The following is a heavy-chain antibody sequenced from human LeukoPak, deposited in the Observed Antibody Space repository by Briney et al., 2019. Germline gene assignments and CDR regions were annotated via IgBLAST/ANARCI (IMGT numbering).Heavy chain of an antibody. D-gene: IGHD2-2*01. CDR2: MNPNSGNT. CDR3: ARDFLVPAAPYNWFDP. V-gene: IGHV1-8*01. CDR1: GYTFTSYD. J-gene: IGHJ5*02. Sequence: ASVKVSCKASGYTFTSYDINWVRQATGQGLEWMGWMNPNSGNTGYAQKFQGRVTMTRNTSISTAYMELSSLRSEDTAVYYCARDFLVPAAPYNWFDPWGQGTLVTVSS.